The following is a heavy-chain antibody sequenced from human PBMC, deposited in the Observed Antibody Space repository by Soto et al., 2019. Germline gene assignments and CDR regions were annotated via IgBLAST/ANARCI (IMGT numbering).Heavy chain of an antibody. Sequence: EVQLLESGGGLVQPGGSLRLSCVASGFTFNTFGMNWVRQAPGEGLEWVSAIPGSGGTTYFADSVKSRFTLSIDNSKNTVYLQMNSLRAEDTAVYYCATDLGRSKRFDFGGQGTLVTVCS. V-gene: IGHV3-23*01. CDR1: GFTFNTFG. CDR3: ATDLGRSKRFDF. J-gene: IGHJ4*02. D-gene: IGHD1-26*01. CDR2: IPGSGGTT.